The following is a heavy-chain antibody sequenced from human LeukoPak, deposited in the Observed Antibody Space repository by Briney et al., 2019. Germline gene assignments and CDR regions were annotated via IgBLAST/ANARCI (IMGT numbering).Heavy chain of an antibody. CDR3: ARGAGSSGWFPLDY. CDR1: GGSISSGSYY. J-gene: IGHJ4*02. D-gene: IGHD6-19*01. Sequence: SEALSLTCTVSGGSISSGSYYWNWIRQPGGKGLEWIGRIYTSGSTNYNPSLKSRVTISVDTSKIQFSLKLISVTAADTAVYYCARGAGSSGWFPLDYWGQGTLVTVSS. CDR2: IYTSGST. V-gene: IGHV4-61*02.